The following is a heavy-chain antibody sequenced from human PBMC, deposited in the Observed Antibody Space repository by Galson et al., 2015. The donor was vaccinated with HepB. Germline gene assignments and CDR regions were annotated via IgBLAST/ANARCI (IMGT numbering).Heavy chain of an antibody. D-gene: IGHD4-23*01. CDR2: IDSSSSYI. Sequence: SLRLSCAASGFTFNSYSMNWVRQAPGKGLEWVSAIDSSSSYIFYADSVKGRFTISRDNAKNSLYLQMNSLRAEDTAVYYCARADQGGNSGSCYFHLWGRGTLITVSS. CDR3: ARADQGGNSGSCYFHL. CDR1: GFTFNSYS. V-gene: IGHV3-21*01. J-gene: IGHJ2*01.